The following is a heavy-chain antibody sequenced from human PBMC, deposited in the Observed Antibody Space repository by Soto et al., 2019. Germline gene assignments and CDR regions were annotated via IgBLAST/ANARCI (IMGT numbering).Heavy chain of an antibody. CDR1: RYSFTNYW. CDR2: IYPGDSET. D-gene: IGHD6-13*01. V-gene: IGHV5-51*01. CDR3: ARTSAAGKYYYGMDV. Sequence: GESLKISCKGSRYSFTNYWIGWVRQMPGKGLEWMGIIYPGDSETRYSPSFQGQVTISADKSISTAYLQWSSLKASDTAMYYCARTSAAGKYYYGMDVWGQGTTVTVSS. J-gene: IGHJ6*02.